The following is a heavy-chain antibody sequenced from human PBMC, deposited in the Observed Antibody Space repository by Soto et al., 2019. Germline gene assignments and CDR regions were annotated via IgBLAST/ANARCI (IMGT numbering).Heavy chain of an antibody. CDR2: IRDGGEST. V-gene: IGHV3-23*01. J-gene: IGHJ3*02. CDR3: APHVHCSGGSCHYDAFDI. D-gene: IGHD2-15*01. Sequence: EVQLLESGGGLVQPGESLRLSCAFSGFIFGNYMMTWVRQAPGKGLELVSTIRDGGESTDYADSVKGRFTISRDNSKNTLYLQMDSLGVEDTAVYYCAPHVHCSGGSCHYDAFDIRGQGTMVTVSS. CDR1: GFIFGNYM.